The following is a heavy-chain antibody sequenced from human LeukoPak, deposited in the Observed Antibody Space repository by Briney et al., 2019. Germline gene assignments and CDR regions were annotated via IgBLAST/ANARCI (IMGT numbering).Heavy chain of an antibody. D-gene: IGHD2-21*01. CDR2: IKKDGSAK. CDR3: GRGSGAPDC. CDR1: GFTFSSYW. Sequence: GGSLRLSCTASGFTFSSYWMIWVRPAPGKGREWVAGIKKDGSAKFYVASVKGRFTISRDNTKNPLYLQMNSLGVEDTAVYYCGRGSGAPDCWGQGTLVTVSS. J-gene: IGHJ4*02. V-gene: IGHV3-7*04.